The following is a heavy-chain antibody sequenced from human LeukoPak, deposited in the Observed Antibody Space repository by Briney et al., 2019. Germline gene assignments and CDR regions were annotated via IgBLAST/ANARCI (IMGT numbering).Heavy chain of an antibody. CDR1: GYIFTNYY. J-gene: IGHJ5*02. Sequence: ASVKVSFKSSGYIFTNYYIHWVRQAPGQGEEWMGWINPYIGGNNYPHKFHGRVTMTSHASISTAYMELSRLRSDDTAVYYCARGRDYSGVTFNWFDPWGQGTLVTVSS. V-gene: IGHV1-2*07. CDR2: INPYIGGN. D-gene: IGHD2-21*01. CDR3: ARGRDYSGVTFNWFDP.